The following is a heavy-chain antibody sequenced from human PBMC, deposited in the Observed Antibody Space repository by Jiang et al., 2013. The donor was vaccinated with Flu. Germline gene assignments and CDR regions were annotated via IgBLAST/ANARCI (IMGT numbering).Heavy chain of an antibody. V-gene: IGHV5-51*01. D-gene: IGHD2-2*01. CDR2: VYPGDSDT. J-gene: IGHJ6*02. CDR1: GYSFTSYW. CDR3: ARTVGVVEPAAHGMDV. Sequence: SLKISCKASGYSFTSYWIGWVRQMPGKGLEWMGIVYPGDSDTKYSPSFQGQVTISADKSISTAYLQWSSLKASDTAMYYCARTVGVVEPAAHGMDVWGQGTTVTVSS.